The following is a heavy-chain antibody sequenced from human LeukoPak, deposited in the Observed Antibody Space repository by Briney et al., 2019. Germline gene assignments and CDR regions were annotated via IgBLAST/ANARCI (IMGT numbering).Heavy chain of an antibody. CDR3: ARGRVAARRGYYYMGV. V-gene: IGHV4-34*01. D-gene: IGHD6-6*01. CDR1: GGSFSGYY. J-gene: IGHJ6*03. CDR2: IIHTGST. Sequence: SETLSLTCAVYGGSFSGYYWSWIRQPPGKGLEWIGEIIHTGSTNYNPSLKSRVTISVDTAKNQFSLKLSSVTAADTAVYYCARGRVAARRGYYYMGVWGKGTTVTVSS.